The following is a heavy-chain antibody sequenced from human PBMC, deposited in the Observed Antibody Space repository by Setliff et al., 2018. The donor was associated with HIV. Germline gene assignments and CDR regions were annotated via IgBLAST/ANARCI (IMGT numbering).Heavy chain of an antibody. CDR1: GGSMRSNY. Sequence: SETLSLTCTVSGGSMRSNYWSWIRRPPGKGLEWTGYIFYNGGSNYNPSLKSRVTISVDTSKNQFSLKLTSVTAADTAVYYCARHASDYYERSGFPPGFDYWGQGALVTVSS. CDR3: ARHASDYYERSGFPPGFDY. J-gene: IGHJ4*02. V-gene: IGHV4-59*08. CDR2: IFYNGGS. D-gene: IGHD3-22*01.